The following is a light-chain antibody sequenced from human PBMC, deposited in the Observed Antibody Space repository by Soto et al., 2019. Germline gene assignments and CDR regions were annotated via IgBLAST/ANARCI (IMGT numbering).Light chain of an antibody. V-gene: IGKV1-5*02. CDR2: DAS. CDR1: QSISSW. Sequence: DIQMTQSPSTLSASVGDRATLFCRASQSISSWLAWYQQKPGKAPKLLIYDASSLESGVPSRFSGSGSGTEFTLTISSLQPDDFATYYCQQYNSWTFGQGTKVDIK. CDR3: QQYNSWT. J-gene: IGKJ1*01.